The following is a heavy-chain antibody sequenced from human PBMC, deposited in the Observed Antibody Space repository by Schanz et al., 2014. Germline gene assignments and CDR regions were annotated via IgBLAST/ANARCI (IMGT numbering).Heavy chain of an antibody. CDR2: ISYDGSNK. CDR1: GFTFSNYA. CDR3: ARVYYDFWSGHGGYFDY. V-gene: IGHV3-30*04. J-gene: IGHJ4*02. D-gene: IGHD3-3*01. Sequence: QVQLVDSGGGVVQPGRSLRLSCAASGFTFSNYAIHWVRQAPGKGLEWVALISYDGSNKYYADSVKGRFTISRDNSKNTLYLQMNSLRPDDTALYYCARVYYDFWSGHGGYFDYWGQGTLVTVSS.